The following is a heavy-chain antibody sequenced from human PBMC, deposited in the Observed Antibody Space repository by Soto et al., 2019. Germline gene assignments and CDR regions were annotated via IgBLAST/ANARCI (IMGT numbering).Heavy chain of an antibody. Sequence: QVQLVQSGAEVKRPGSSVKVSCKASGDTFSFYSINWVRQAPGLGLEWMGRVNPILSLSNYAQRFQGRVTMPADKSTSTAYIVISSLRSEDTAIYYCATSYGSGYRAFDYWGQGAQVIVSS. CDR1: GDTFSFYS. CDR2: VNPILSLS. CDR3: ATSYGSGYRAFDY. J-gene: IGHJ4*02. V-gene: IGHV1-69*02. D-gene: IGHD3-10*01.